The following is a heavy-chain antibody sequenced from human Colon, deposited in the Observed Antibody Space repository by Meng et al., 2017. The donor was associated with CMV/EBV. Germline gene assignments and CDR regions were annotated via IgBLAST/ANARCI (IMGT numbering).Heavy chain of an antibody. CDR1: GYSLSNYG. CDR3: ARTLARSWGSTSATINSGVGNYYGMDV. V-gene: IGHV1-18*01. J-gene: IGHJ6*02. CDR2: ISDHNGNT. Sequence: ASVKVSCKASGYSLSNYGIAWVRQAPGQGLEWMGWISDHNGNTNYAQKFQGRVTMTRDTSISTAYMELSRLRSDDTAVYYCARTLARSWGSTSATINSGVGNYYGMDVWGQGTTVTVSS. D-gene: IGHD2-2*01.